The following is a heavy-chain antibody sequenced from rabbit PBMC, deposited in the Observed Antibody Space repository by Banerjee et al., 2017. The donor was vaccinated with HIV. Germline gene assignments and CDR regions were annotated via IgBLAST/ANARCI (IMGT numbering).Heavy chain of an antibody. D-gene: IGHD4-2*01. CDR3: ARDTGSNVIFDRLDL. Sequence: QSLEESGGDLVKPGASLTVTCTASGFSFSNSDYMCWVRQAPGKGLEWISCIAGDSSGFTYSATWAKGRFTCSKTSSTTVTLQMTSLTVADTATYFCARDTGSNVIFDRLDLWGQGTLVTVS. J-gene: IGHJ3*01. CDR1: GFSFSNSDY. V-gene: IGHV1S40*01. CDR2: IAGDSSGFT.